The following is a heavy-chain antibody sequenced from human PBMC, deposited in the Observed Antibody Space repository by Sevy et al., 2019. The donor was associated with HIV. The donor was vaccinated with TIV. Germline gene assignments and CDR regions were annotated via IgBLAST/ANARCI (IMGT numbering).Heavy chain of an antibody. V-gene: IGHV3-7*01. CDR2: MNQDGTER. CDR3: VREGLGGFSYSLDC. J-gene: IGHJ4*02. D-gene: IGHD3-16*01. CDR1: GFSFRTNW. Sequence: GGSLRLSCAASGFSFRTNWITWSPKAPGKGRKWVATMNQDGTERDYVDSVKGRFTISRDNTKTSLFLQMNSLSAEDTGVYYCVREGLGGFSYSLDCWGQGTLVTVSS.